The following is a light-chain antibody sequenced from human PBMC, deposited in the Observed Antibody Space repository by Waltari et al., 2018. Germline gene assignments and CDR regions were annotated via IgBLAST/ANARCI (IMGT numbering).Light chain of an antibody. CDR2: KAS. CDR1: QNINDY. Sequence: DIQMTQSPSTLSASVGDRVTITCRASQNINDYLAWYQQKPGKAPKFLRQKASSLESGVPSRFSGSGSGTEFTLTISSLQPDDFATYYCQQYGSSSRTFGQGTKVEL. J-gene: IGKJ1*01. CDR3: QQYGSSSRT. V-gene: IGKV1-5*03.